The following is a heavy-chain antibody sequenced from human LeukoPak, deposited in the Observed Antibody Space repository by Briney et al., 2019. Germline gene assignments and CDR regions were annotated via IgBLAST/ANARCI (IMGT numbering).Heavy chain of an antibody. CDR1: GVSISSGGYY. V-gene: IGHV4-31*11. D-gene: IGHD4-17*01. CDR3: ARGDYGDGPNY. J-gene: IGHJ4*02. CDR2: IFYSGST. Sequence: SETLSLTCAVSGVSISSGGYYWSWIRQLPGKGLEWIGHIFYSGSTYNNPSLKSRVTISVDTSKNQFSLKLSSVTAADTAVYYCARGDYGDGPNYWGQGTLVTVSS.